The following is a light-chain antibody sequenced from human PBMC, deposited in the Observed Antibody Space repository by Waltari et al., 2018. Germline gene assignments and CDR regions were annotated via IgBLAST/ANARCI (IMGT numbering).Light chain of an antibody. J-gene: IGKJ5*01. CDR3: QQYDNWPPV. CDR1: QSINSK. V-gene: IGKV3-15*01. Sequence: EIMMTQSPATLSVSPGERATLSCRASQSINSKVAWYQQKPGHTPRLLIYGASTRATGISARVSGSGSGTECTLTIRSLQSEDVALYSCQQYDNWPPVFGQGTRLEIK. CDR2: GAS.